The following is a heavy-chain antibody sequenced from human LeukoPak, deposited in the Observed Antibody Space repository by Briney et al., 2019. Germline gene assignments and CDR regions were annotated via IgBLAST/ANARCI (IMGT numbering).Heavy chain of an antibody. J-gene: IGHJ4*02. D-gene: IGHD3-22*01. CDR2: IKEDGSGI. Sequence: PSETLSLTCAVYGGSFSGYYWSWIRQPPGKGLEWVANIKEDGSGIYYVDSVEGRFTISRDNAKKSLYLQMNSLRAEDTAVYYCARGDTSGYYYRFFDYWGQGTLVTVSS. CDR1: GGSFSGYY. V-gene: IGHV3-7*01. CDR3: ARGDTSGYYYRFFDY.